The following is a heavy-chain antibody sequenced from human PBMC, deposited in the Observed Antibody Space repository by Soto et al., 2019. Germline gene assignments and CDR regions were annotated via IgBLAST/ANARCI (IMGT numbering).Heavy chain of an antibody. V-gene: IGHV1-69*13. Sequence: SVNVSCKASGGTFSSYSMSWVRQAPGQGLECMGWIIPIFGTANYAQKFQGRVTITADESTSTAYMELSSLRSEDTAVYYCARGRRNCSGGSCYSYSDYYYGMDVWGQGTTVTVSS. CDR2: IIPIFGTA. CDR3: ARGRRNCSGGSCYSYSDYYYGMDV. D-gene: IGHD2-15*01. CDR1: GGTFSSYS. J-gene: IGHJ6*02.